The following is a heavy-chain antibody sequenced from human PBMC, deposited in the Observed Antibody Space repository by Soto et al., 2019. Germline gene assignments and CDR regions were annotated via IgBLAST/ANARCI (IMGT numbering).Heavy chain of an antibody. Sequence: ASVKVSCKVSGYTLTELSMHWVRQAPGKGLELMGGFDPEDGETIYAQKFQGRVTMTEDTSTDTAYMELSSLRSEDTAVYYCATVVRSSSSDDAFDIWGQGTMVTVSS. CDR3: ATVVRSSSSDDAFDI. CDR2: FDPEDGET. V-gene: IGHV1-24*01. J-gene: IGHJ3*02. D-gene: IGHD6-6*01. CDR1: GYTLTELS.